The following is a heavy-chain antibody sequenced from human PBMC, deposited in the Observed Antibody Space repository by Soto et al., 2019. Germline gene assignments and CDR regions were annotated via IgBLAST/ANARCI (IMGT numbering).Heavy chain of an antibody. CDR1: GFTFSSYW. CDR2: INSDGSST. CDR3: ARFVRGRQNWFDP. J-gene: IGHJ5*02. V-gene: IGHV3-74*01. Sequence: GGSLRLSCAASGFTFSSYWMHWVRQAPGKGLVWVSRINSDGSSTSYADSVKGRFTISRDNAKNTLYLQMNSLRAEDTAVYYCARFVRGRQNWFDPWGQGTLVTVSS.